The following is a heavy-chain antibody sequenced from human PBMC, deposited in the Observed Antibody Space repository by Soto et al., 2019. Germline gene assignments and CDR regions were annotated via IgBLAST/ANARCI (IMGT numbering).Heavy chain of an antibody. J-gene: IGHJ6*02. Sequence: GESLKISCQASGYSFTSYWIGWVRQMPGKGLEWMGVIYPGDSDTRYSPSSQGQVTISADKSINTAYLQWSSLKASDTAIYYCAKQSAGYHGMDVWGQGTTVTVSS. CDR2: IYPGDSDT. CDR3: AKQSAGYHGMDV. V-gene: IGHV5-51*01. CDR1: GYSFTSYW.